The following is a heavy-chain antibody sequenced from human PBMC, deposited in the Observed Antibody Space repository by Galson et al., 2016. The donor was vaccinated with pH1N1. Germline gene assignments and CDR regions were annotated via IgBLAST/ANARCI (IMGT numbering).Heavy chain of an antibody. V-gene: IGHV3-74*01. CDR1: GFIFTNYW. J-gene: IGHJ1*01. Sequence: SLRLSCAASGFIFTNYWMHWVRQAPGRGLVWVARVNNDGSSTNYADSVKGRFTLSRDNAKNTVFLEMSSLRAEDTGAYYCVRGRYCSGGSCYSLTAEYFQHWGRGTLLTVSS. D-gene: IGHD2-15*01. CDR2: VNNDGSST. CDR3: VRGRYCSGGSCYSLTAEYFQH.